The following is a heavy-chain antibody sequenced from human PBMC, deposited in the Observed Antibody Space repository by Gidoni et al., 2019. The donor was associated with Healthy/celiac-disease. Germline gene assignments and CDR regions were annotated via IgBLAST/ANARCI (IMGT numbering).Heavy chain of an antibody. CDR3: ASVGVGARVDY. V-gene: IGHV4-39*01. J-gene: IGHJ4*02. CDR1: GGSISSSSYY. D-gene: IGHD1-26*01. Sequence: QLQLQESGPGLVKPSETLSLTCTVSGGSISSSSYYWGWIRQPPGKGLEWIGSIYYSGSTYYTPSLKSRVTISVDTSKNQFSLKLSSVTAADTAVYYCASVGVGARVDYWGQGTLVTVSS. CDR2: IYYSGST.